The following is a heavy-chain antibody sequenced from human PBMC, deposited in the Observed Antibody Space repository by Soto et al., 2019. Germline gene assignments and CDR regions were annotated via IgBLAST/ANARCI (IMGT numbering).Heavy chain of an antibody. J-gene: IGHJ6*02. D-gene: IGHD1-26*01. CDR1: GYTFTSYD. CDR3: ARGLVPNTGELLIYYYYGMEV. Sequence: ASVKVSCKASGYTFTSYDINWVRQATGQGLEWMGWMNPNSGNTGYAQKFQGRVTMTRNTSISTAYMELSSLRSEDTAVYYCARGLVPNTGELLIYYYYGMEVWDPGTTVTVSS. V-gene: IGHV1-8*02. CDR2: MNPNSGNT.